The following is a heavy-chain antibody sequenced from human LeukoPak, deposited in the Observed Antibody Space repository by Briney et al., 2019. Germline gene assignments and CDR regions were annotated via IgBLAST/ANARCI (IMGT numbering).Heavy chain of an antibody. Sequence: GRSLRLSCAASGFTFSSYGMHWVRQAPGKGLEWVAVIWYDGSNKYYADSVKGRFTISRDNSKNTLYLQMNSLRAEDTAVYYCARDMGWGGDAFDIWGQGTMVTVSS. CDR1: GFTFSSYG. D-gene: IGHD6-19*01. CDR3: ARDMGWGGDAFDI. V-gene: IGHV3-33*01. CDR2: IWYDGSNK. J-gene: IGHJ3*02.